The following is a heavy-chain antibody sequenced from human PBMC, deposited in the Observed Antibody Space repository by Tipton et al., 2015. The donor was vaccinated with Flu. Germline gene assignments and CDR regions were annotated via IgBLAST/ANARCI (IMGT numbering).Heavy chain of an antibody. CDR1: GFAFSDYW. D-gene: IGHD3-3*01. CDR3: ARDITAYYDGGSYWESTGLDN. Sequence: SLRLSCAASGFAFSDYWMTWVRQAPGKGLEWVANINRDGSGQNYVGSVRGRFTISRDNAKNSLYLQMKSLRAEDTAIYYCARDITAYYDGGSYWESTGLDNWCQGTLVTVSS. CDR2: INRDGSGQ. V-gene: IGHV3-7*03. J-gene: IGHJ4*02.